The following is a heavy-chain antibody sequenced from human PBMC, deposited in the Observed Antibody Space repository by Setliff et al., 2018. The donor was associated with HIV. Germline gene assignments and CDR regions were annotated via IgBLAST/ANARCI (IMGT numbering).Heavy chain of an antibody. D-gene: IGHD3-9*01. J-gene: IGHJ2*01. Sequence: SSETLSLTCTVSGGSINSYFWSWIRQPPGKGLEWIGYIFYNENTQYNPSLKSRVSMSVDTSKNLFSLKLTTVTAADAAVYYCTRDTGYILSGYRPHWYFDLWGRGTLVTVSS. CDR1: GGSINSYF. V-gene: IGHV4-59*12. CDR3: TRDTGYILSGYRPHWYFDL. CDR2: IFYNENT.